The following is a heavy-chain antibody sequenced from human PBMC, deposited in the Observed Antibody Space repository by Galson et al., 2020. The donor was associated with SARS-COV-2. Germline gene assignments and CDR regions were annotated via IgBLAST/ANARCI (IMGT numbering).Heavy chain of an antibody. Sequence: ASETLSLTCTLSGGSINNYYWTWIRQSPGKGLEWNGEIYHSGTTNYNPSLRSRVTISLDTSKSQFSLNLSSMTAADTAMYYCARDLRWYLLEDAFDIWGQGTMVSVSP. D-gene: IGHD6-13*01. CDR2: IYHSGTT. CDR1: GGSINNYY. CDR3: ARDLRWYLLEDAFDI. V-gene: IGHV4-4*08. J-gene: IGHJ3*02.